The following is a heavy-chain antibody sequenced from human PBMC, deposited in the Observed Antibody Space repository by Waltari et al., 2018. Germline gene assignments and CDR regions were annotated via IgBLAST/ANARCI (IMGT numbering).Heavy chain of an antibody. CDR2: IYWDDHG. J-gene: IGHJ6*03. CDR3: AHSWFPRSIAALGPDYYLYYMDV. D-gene: IGHD6-25*01. Sequence: QITLKESGPTLVQPTQTLTLTCTFSGFSISPSGMGVSWICQPPGKALEWLAVIYWDDHGRYSPSLKSRLTIPKDPSKNQVVLTLTNVDPVDTATYYCAHSWFPRSIAALGPDYYLYYMDVWGTGTTVIVSS. CDR1: GFSISPSGMG. V-gene: IGHV2-5*02.